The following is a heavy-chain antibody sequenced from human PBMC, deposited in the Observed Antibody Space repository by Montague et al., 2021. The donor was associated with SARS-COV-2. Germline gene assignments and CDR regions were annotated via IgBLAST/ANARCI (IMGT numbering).Heavy chain of an antibody. CDR3: ARHKYDYVWGTSSGFFDY. Sequence: SVKVSCKASGYTFTSYGISWVRQAPGQGLEWMGWISAYNGNTNYAQKLQGRVTMTTDTSTSTAYMELRSLRSDDTAVYYCARHKYDYVWGTSSGFFDYWGQGTLVTVSS. CDR1: GYTFTSYG. J-gene: IGHJ4*02. V-gene: IGHV1-18*01. CDR2: ISAYNGNT. D-gene: IGHD3-16*01.